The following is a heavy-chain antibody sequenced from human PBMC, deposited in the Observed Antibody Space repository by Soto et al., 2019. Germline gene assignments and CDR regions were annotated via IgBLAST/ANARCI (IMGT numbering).Heavy chain of an antibody. V-gene: IGHV1-69*13. CDR3: ARDSYSSGWFLY. D-gene: IGHD6-19*01. CDR1: GGTFSSYA. Sequence: ASVKVSCKASGGTFSSYAISWVRQAPGQGLEWMGGIIPIFGTANYAQKFQGRVTITADESTSTAYMELSSLRSDDTAVYYCARDSYSSGWFLYWGQGTLVTVSS. CDR2: IIPIFGTA. J-gene: IGHJ4*02.